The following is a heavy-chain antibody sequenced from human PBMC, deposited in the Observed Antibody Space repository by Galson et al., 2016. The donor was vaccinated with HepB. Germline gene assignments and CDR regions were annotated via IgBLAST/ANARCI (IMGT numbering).Heavy chain of an antibody. V-gene: IGHV3-48*02. J-gene: IGHJ3*02. D-gene: IGHD1-26*01. CDR2: IHTTTGNI. CDR1: GFIFRNYQ. Sequence: SLRLSCAASGFIFRNYQMSWVRQAPGKGPEWVSYIHTTTGNIYYADSVKGRFTISRDNAKNLLYLQMNSLRDEDTAVYYCAKFQYNERVGAFDIWGQGTMVTVSS. CDR3: AKFQYNERVGAFDI.